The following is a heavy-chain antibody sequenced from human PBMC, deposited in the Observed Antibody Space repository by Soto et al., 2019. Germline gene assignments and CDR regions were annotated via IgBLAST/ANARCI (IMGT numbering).Heavy chain of an antibody. D-gene: IGHD3-22*01. V-gene: IGHV1-2*02. CDR2: INPNSGGT. CDR3: ARDGTLYDSSAYYYLY. Sequence: ASVKVSCKASGYTFTGYYMHWVRQASGQGLEWMGWINPNSGGTNYAQKFQGRVTMTRDTSISTAYMELSRLRSDDTAVYYCARDGTLYDSSAYYYLYWGQGTLVTVSS. J-gene: IGHJ4*02. CDR1: GYTFTGYY.